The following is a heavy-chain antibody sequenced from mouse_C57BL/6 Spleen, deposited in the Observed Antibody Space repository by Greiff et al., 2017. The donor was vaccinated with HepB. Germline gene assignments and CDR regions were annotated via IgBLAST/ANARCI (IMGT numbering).Heavy chain of an antibody. Sequence: EVQLVESGGGLVQPGGSMKLSCVASGFTFSNYWMNWVRQSPEKGLEWVAQIRLKSDNYATHYAESVKGRFTISRDDSNSSVYLQMNNLRAEDTGIYYCTGGLRSPFAYWGQGTLVTVSA. J-gene: IGHJ3*01. V-gene: IGHV6-3*01. D-gene: IGHD1-1*01. CDR2: IRLKSDNYAT. CDR1: GFTFSNYW. CDR3: TGGLRSPFAY.